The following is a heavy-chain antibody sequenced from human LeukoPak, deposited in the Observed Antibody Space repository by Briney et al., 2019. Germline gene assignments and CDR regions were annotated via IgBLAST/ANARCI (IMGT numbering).Heavy chain of an antibody. V-gene: IGHV4-34*01. CDR3: ARGPITEDGTFHSPNA. Sequence: PSETLSLTCAVSGASFSGHYWSWIRQSPGKGLEWIGEITERGSTNYNPSLKSRVTISRDTSKNHFSLKVSSVTAADTAVYYCARGPITEDGTFHSPNAWGQGTLVTVSS. D-gene: IGHD1-1*01. CDR2: ITERGST. J-gene: IGHJ5*02. CDR1: GASFSGHY.